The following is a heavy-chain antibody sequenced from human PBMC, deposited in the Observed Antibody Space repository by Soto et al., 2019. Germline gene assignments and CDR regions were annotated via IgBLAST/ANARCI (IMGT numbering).Heavy chain of an antibody. CDR3: ARGYYSSSWRVFDY. CDR1: GYTFSGYF. CDR2: MNPNSGGT. J-gene: IGHJ4*02. D-gene: IGHD6-13*01. Sequence: QVQLVQSGADVKKPGASVKVSCKTSGYTFSGYFMHWLRQAPGQGLEWMGWMNPNSGGTDYAQNFQGRVSMTWDTAISNSLMELSRLRSDDTAIYYCARGYYSSSWRVFDYWGQGTLVTVSS. V-gene: IGHV1-2*02.